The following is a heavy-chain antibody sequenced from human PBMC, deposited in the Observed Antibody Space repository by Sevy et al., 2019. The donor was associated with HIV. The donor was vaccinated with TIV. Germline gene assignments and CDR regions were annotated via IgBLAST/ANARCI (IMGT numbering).Heavy chain of an antibody. D-gene: IGHD2-8*02. V-gene: IGHV3-21*01. CDR1: GFMFSTYS. J-gene: IGHJ6*02. Sequence: GESLKISCAASGFMFSTYSMNWVRQAPGKGLEWVSSVSSSSTYIYYADSVQGRFTISRDNAKNSLYLQMNSLRAEDTAVYYCARDLCTGGVCPRWGYYYYGMDVWGQGTTVTVSS. CDR2: VSSSSTYI. CDR3: ARDLCTGGVCPRWGYYYYGMDV.